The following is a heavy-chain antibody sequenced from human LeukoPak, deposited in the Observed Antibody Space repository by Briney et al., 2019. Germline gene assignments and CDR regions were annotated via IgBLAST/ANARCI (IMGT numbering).Heavy chain of an antibody. V-gene: IGHV1-69*06. Sequence: SVKVSCKASGYTFTYYGVTWVRQAPGQGLEWMGGIIPIFGTANYAQKFQGRVTITADKSTSTAYMELSSLRSEDTAVYYCAITLYGVYYYYYMDVWGKGTTVTVSS. CDR2: IIPIFGTA. D-gene: IGHD4-17*01. CDR1: GYTFTYYG. J-gene: IGHJ6*03. CDR3: AITLYGVYYYYYMDV.